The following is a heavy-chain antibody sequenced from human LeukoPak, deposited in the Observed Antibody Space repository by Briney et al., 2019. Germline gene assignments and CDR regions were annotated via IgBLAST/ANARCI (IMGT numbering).Heavy chain of an antibody. V-gene: IGHV3-23*01. CDR2: ISGSGGST. CDR1: GLNFSSDD. Sequence: GSLRLSCAASGLNFSSDDMSWVRQAPGKGMEWVSAISGSGGSTYYADSVKGRFTISRDNSKNTLYLQMNSLRAEDTAVYYCAKEGSGRYDYWGQGTLVTVSS. J-gene: IGHJ4*02. CDR3: AKEGSGRYDY. D-gene: IGHD1-26*01.